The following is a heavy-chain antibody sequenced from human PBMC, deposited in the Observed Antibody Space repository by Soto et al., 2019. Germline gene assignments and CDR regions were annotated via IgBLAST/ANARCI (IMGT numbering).Heavy chain of an antibody. CDR3: ARGPRAYDSHVDY. J-gene: IGHJ4*02. CDR2: ISNDEVNR. Sequence: QVHLVESGGAVVQLGRSRRLSCAAPGFTFIGSARNWVRQAPGNGLAWVAVISNDEVNRNYADCPKGRFTISRDNFEYMLYLQMNSLRPEDTAVDYCARGPRAYDSHVDYWGQGPLETVS. CDR1: GFTFIGSA. D-gene: IGHD3-3*01. V-gene: IGHV3-30-3*01.